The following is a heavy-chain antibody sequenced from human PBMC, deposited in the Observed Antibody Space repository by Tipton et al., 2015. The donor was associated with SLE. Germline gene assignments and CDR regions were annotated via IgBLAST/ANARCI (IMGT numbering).Heavy chain of an antibody. Sequence: LSLTCSVSGNSIYNGFYWGWIRQSPGKGLEWIGSIYRSGTAYYNPSLKSRVTISVDTSKNQSSLKLRSVTAADTAVYYCSRQRLRLLSPLDAWGQGTTVTVS. CDR3: SRQRLRLLSPLDA. V-gene: IGHV4-38-2*01. CDR1: GNSIYNGFY. D-gene: IGHD3-10*01. J-gene: IGHJ6*02. CDR2: IYRSGTA.